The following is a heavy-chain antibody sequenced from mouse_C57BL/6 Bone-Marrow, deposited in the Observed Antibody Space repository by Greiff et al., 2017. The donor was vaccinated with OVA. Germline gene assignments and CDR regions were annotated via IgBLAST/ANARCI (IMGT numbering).Heavy chain of an antibody. Sequence: EVQLVESGGGLVQPKGSLKLSCAASGFSFNTYAMNWVRQAPGKGLEWVARIRSKSNNYATYYADSVKDRFTISRDDSESMLYLQMNNLKTEDTAMYYCVRGAYYGSSYGYFDYWGQGTTLTVSS. J-gene: IGHJ2*01. CDR2: IRSKSNNYAT. CDR1: GFSFNTYA. V-gene: IGHV10-1*01. CDR3: VRGAYYGSSYGYFDY. D-gene: IGHD1-1*01.